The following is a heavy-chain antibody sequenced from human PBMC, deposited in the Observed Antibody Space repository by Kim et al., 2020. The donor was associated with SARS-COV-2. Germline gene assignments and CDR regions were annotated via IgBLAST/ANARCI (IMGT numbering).Heavy chain of an antibody. CDR1: GLTFSDHY. J-gene: IGHJ4*02. CDR3: ARGPGSYATFDY. V-gene: IGHV3-72*01. D-gene: IGHD1-26*01. CDR2: TRNKANSYTT. Sequence: GGSLRLSCAASGLTFSDHYMDWVRQAPGKGLEWVGRTRNKANSYTTEYAASVKGRFTISRDDSKNSLYLQMNSLKTEDTAVYYCARGPGSYATFDYWGQGTVVTVSS.